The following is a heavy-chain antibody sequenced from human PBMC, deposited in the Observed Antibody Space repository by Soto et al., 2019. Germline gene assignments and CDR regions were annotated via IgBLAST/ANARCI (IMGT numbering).Heavy chain of an antibody. CDR1: GYSFTNND. V-gene: IGHV1-8*01. Sequence: GDSVQVCCKASGYSFTNNDVSWVRQATGQGLEWMGWMNPGSGDTGYAQKFQGRVTMTRDISIATAYMELNNLRSDDTAIYYCAIMETFGSLNWFAPSGQGNLVTGYS. J-gene: IGHJ5*02. CDR2: MNPGSGDT. CDR3: AIMETFGSLNWFAP. D-gene: IGHD3-16*01.